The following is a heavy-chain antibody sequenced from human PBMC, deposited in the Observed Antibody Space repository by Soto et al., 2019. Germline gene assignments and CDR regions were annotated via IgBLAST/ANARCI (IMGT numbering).Heavy chain of an antibody. V-gene: IGHV3-23*01. Sequence: EVQLLESGGGLVQRGGSLRLSCAASGFTFSSYAMNWVRQAPGKGLEWVSTISGSGGSTYYADSVKGRFTISRDSSKNTLYLQMSSLRAEDTAVYYCARTGDGHHDFLDYWGQGALVSVSS. CDR2: ISGSGGST. CDR3: ARTGDGHHDFLDY. D-gene: IGHD1-1*01. J-gene: IGHJ4*02. CDR1: GFTFSSYA.